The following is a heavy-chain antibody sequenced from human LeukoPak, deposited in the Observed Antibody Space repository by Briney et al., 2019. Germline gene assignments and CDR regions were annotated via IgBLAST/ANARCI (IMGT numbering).Heavy chain of an antibody. J-gene: IGHJ4*02. D-gene: IGHD1-26*01. CDR3: ARDLLGWELHYFDY. CDR1: GFTFSTYN. CDR2: ISGSSSYI. Sequence: PGGSLRLSCAASGFTFSTYNMNWVRQAPGKGLEWVSSISGSSSYIYYADSVKGRFTISRDNARNSLYLQMNSLRAEDTAVYYCARDLLGWELHYFDYWGQGTLVTVSS. V-gene: IGHV3-21*01.